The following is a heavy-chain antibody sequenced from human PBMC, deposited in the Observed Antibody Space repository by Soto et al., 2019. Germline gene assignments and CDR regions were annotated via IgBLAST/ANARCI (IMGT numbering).Heavy chain of an antibody. CDR3: ARQRTTVVTQAYFDH. D-gene: IGHD2-21*02. CDR2: IYYSGRT. CDR1: GESISSSSYY. J-gene: IGHJ4*02. V-gene: IGHV4-39*01. Sequence: SETLSLTCIVSGESISSSSYYWGWIRQPPGKGLEWIGSIYYSGRTYYNPSFKSRVTISIDTSKSQFSLKPSSVTATDTAVYYCARQRTTVVTQAYFDHWGQGALVTVSS.